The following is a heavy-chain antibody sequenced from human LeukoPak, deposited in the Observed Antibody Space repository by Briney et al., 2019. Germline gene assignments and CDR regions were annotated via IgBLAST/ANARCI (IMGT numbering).Heavy chain of an antibody. D-gene: IGHD3-22*01. CDR1: GGSFSGYY. Sequence: PSETLSLTCAVYGGSFSGYYWSWIRQPPGKGLEWIGEINHSGSTNYNPSLKSRVTISVDTSKNQFSLKLSSVTAADTAVYYCARTSSYYDSSGYPGHWGQGTLVTVSS. CDR3: ARTSSYYDSSGYPGH. J-gene: IGHJ4*02. CDR2: INHSGST. V-gene: IGHV4-34*01.